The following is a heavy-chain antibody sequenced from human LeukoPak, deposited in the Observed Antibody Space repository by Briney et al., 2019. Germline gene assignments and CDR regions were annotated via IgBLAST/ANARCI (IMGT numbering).Heavy chain of an antibody. CDR2: IRYDGSNK. CDR1: GFTFSSYG. CDR3: ANSRLRDYYYMDV. V-gene: IGHV3-30*02. Sequence: PGGSLRVSCAASGFTFSSYGMHWVRQAPGKGLEWVAFIRYDGSNKYYADSVKGRFTISRDNSKNTLYLQMNSLRAEDTAVYYCANSRLRDYYYMDVWGKGTTVTVSS. J-gene: IGHJ6*03. D-gene: IGHD5-24*01.